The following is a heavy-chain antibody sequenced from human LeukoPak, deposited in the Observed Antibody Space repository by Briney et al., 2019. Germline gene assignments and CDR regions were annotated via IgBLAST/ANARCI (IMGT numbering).Heavy chain of an antibody. Sequence: GGSLRLSCAASGFTFSISAMSWVRQAPGKGLEWVSGISGRGVSTHYAESVRGRFTISRDNSQNTLYLQMDSLRADDTALYYCAKARSYLDAFDIWGQGTMVTVSS. CDR2: ISGRGVST. CDR3: AKARSYLDAFDI. CDR1: GFTFSISA. D-gene: IGHD6-6*01. J-gene: IGHJ3*02. V-gene: IGHV3-23*01.